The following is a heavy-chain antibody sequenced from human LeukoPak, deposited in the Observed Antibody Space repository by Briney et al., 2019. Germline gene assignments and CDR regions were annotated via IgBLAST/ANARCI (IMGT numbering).Heavy chain of an antibody. D-gene: IGHD5-24*01. CDR1: GFTFSSYE. CDR2: ISSSGSTI. CDR3: ARAWRGDGYDD. J-gene: IGHJ4*02. V-gene: IGHV3-48*03. Sequence: GGSLRLSCAASGFTFSSYEMNWVRQAPGKGLEWVSYISSSGSTIYYADSVKGRFTISRDNAKNSLYLQMNSLRAEDTAVYYCARAWRGDGYDDWGQGTLVTVSS.